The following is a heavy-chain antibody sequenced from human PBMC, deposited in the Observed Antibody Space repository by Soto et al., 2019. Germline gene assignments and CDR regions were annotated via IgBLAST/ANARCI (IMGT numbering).Heavy chain of an antibody. Sequence: QVQLQQWGAGLLKPSETLSLTCSVYGGSFSDYYWTWIRQPPGRGLEWIGEINHSGSTSYKPSLKSRITVPVDTSINQISLKMASVTAADPAVYYCVRGSDKSSWSPGFDIWGQGTMVTVSS. J-gene: IGHJ3*02. CDR3: VRGSDKSSWSPGFDI. CDR1: GGSFSDYY. V-gene: IGHV4-34*01. D-gene: IGHD6-19*01. CDR2: INHSGST.